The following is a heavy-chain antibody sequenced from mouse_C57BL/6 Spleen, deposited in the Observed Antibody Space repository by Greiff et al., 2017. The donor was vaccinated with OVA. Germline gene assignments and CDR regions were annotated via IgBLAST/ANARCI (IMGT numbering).Heavy chain of an antibody. CDR3: ARGEVITTVLDV. Sequence: VQLKESGPELVKPGDSVKISCKASGYSFTGYFMNWVMQSHGKSLEWIGRINPYNGDTFYNQKFKGKATLTVDKSSSTAHMELRSLTSEDSAVYYCARGEVITTVLDVWGTGTTVTVSS. J-gene: IGHJ1*03. CDR1: GYSFTGYF. V-gene: IGHV1-20*01. CDR2: INPYNGDT. D-gene: IGHD1-1*01.